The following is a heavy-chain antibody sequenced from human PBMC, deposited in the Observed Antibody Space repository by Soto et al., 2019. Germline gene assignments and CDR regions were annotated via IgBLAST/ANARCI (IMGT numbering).Heavy chain of an antibody. D-gene: IGHD3-10*01. CDR1: GYSFTSYW. CDR2: IYPGDSDT. Sequence: GESLKISCKGSGYSFTSYWIGWVRQMPGEGLEWMGIIYPGDSDTRYSPSFQGQVTISADKSISTAYLQWSSLKASDTAMYYCARTLYGSGSYFWFDPWGQGTLVTVSS. J-gene: IGHJ5*02. V-gene: IGHV5-51*01. CDR3: ARTLYGSGSYFWFDP.